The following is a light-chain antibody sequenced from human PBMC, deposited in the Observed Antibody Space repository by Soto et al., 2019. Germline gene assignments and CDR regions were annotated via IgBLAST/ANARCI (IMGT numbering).Light chain of an antibody. V-gene: IGKV3-20*01. CDR2: GAS. CDR1: QSVSSSF. CDR3: QQYGSSPQT. J-gene: IGKJ1*01. Sequence: EVVLTQSPGTLSVSPGERATLSCRASQSVSSSFLAWYQQKPGQAPRLLIYGASNRATGIPDRFSGSGSGTDFTLTISRLEPEDSAVYYCQQYGSSPQTFGQGTKVEMK.